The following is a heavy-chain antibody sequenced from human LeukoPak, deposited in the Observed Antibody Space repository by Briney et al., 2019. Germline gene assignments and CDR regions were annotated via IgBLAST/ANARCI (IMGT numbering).Heavy chain of an antibody. V-gene: IGHV3-48*04. J-gene: IGHJ4*02. CDR3: ARDPRYYSDLYYFDY. Sequence: GGSLRLSCAASGFSFSSCSMNWVRQAPGKGLEWVSYIDSSSSTTYYADSVKGRFTVSRDNAKSSLFLQMNSLRAEDTAVYYCARDPRYYSDLYYFDYWGQGTLVTVSS. CDR1: GFSFSSCS. D-gene: IGHD3-22*01. CDR2: IDSSSSTT.